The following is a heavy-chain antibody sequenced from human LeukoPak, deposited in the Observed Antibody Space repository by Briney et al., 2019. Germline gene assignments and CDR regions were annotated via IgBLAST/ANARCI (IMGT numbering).Heavy chain of an antibody. CDR2: INHSGST. CDR1: GGSFSGYY. V-gene: IGHV4-34*01. CDR3: ARGFHRPYYYYMDV. J-gene: IGHJ6*03. Sequence: SETLSLTCAVYGGSFSGYYWSWIRQPPGKGLEWFGEINHSGSTNYNPSLKSRVTISVDTSKNQFSLKLSSVTAADTAVYYCARGFHRPYYYYMDVWGKGTTVTVSS.